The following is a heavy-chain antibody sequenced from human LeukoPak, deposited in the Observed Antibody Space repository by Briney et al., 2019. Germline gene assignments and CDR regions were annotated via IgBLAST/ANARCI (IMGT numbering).Heavy chain of an antibody. CDR3: AKERTMVRGVLDV. CDR2: ISWNSGSI. D-gene: IGHD3-10*01. V-gene: IGHV3-9*01. J-gene: IGHJ6*02. Sequence: GRSLRLSCAASGFTFDDYAMHWVRQAPGKGLEWVSGISWNSGSIGYADSVKGRFTISRDNAENSLYLQMNSLRAEDTALYYCAKERTMVRGVLDVWGQGTTVTVSS. CDR1: GFTFDDYA.